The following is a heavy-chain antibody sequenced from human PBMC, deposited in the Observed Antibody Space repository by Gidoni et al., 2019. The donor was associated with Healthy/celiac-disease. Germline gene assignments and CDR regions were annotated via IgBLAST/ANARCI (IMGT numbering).Heavy chain of an antibody. D-gene: IGHD3-3*01. CDR1: AFPFSSYA. CDR2: ISGSGGST. V-gene: IGHV3-23*01. CDR3: AKAPDFWSGYYTY. J-gene: IGHJ4*02. Sequence: EVQLLESGGGLVQPGGSLSLSCAASAFPFSSYAMSWVRQAPGKGLEWVSAISGSGGSTYYADSVKGRFTISRDNSKNTLYLQMNSLRDEDTAVYYCAKAPDFWSGYYTYWGQGTLVTVSS.